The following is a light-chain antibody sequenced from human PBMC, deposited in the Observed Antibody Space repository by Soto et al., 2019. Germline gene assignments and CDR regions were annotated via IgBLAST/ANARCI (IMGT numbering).Light chain of an antibody. V-gene: IGLV2-14*01. J-gene: IGLJ1*01. CDR2: EVS. CDR1: SRDVGGNNY. Sequence: QSALTQPASVSGSPGQSITNSCTGTSRDVGGNNYVSWYQQHPGKAPKPMTYEVSNRPPEAPNRSSGSKSGNTAPLTIAGLQAEDEANYYCSSYTSSSTYGFGTGTKVTVL. CDR3: SSYTSSSTYG.